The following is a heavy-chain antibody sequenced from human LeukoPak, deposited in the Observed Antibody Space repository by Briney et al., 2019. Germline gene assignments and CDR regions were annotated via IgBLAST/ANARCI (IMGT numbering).Heavy chain of an antibody. CDR2: INPNSGGT. J-gene: IGHJ3*02. CDR3: APAVTRADAFDI. D-gene: IGHD2-2*01. CDR1: GYTFTGYY. Sequence: GASVKVSCKASGYTFTGYYMHWVRQAPGQGFEWMGWINPNSGGTNYAQKFQGRVTMTRDTSISTAYMELSRLRSDDTAVYYCAPAVTRADAFDIWGQGTMVTVSS. V-gene: IGHV1-2*02.